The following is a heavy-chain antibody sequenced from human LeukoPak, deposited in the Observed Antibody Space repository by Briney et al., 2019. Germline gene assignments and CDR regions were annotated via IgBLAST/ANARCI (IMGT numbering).Heavy chain of an antibody. Sequence: GGSLRLSCAASGFTFSNYAMSWVRQAPGKGLEWVSAITGSGGSTYYADSVKGRFTIFRDNSKNTLYLQMNSLRAEDTAVYYCAKWGDYDVLTGYYVSDYWGQGTLVTVSS. D-gene: IGHD3-9*01. CDR3: AKWGDYDVLTGYYVSDY. CDR2: ITGSGGST. CDR1: GFTFSNYA. V-gene: IGHV3-23*01. J-gene: IGHJ4*02.